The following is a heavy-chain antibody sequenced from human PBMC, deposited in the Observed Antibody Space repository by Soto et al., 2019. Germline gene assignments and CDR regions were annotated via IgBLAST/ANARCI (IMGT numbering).Heavy chain of an antibody. J-gene: IGHJ6*02. CDR1: GYTFTSYG. CDR2: ISAYNGNT. V-gene: IGHV1-18*01. D-gene: IGHD2-15*01. CDR3: ARDRPDCSGGSCYSRGMDV. Sequence: QVQLVQSGAEVKKPGASVKVSCKASGYTFTSYGISWVRQAPGQGLEWMGWISAYNGNTNYAQKLQGRVTMTTDTXXRXAXTELRSLRSDDTAVYYCARDRPDCSGGSCYSRGMDVWGQGTTVTVSS.